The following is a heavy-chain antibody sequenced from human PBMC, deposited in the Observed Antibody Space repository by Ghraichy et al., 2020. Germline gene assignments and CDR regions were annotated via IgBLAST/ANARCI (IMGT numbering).Heavy chain of an antibody. CDR2: VHYNGRT. Sequence: GSLRLSCTVSGDSINNDYWSWLRQPPGKGLEWIAYVHYNGRTNYNPSLKSRATILLDTSKTQFSLTLSSVTAADTAVYYCARGAGWYNPWGQGTLVTVSS. D-gene: IGHD6-19*01. V-gene: IGHV4-59*01. CDR1: GDSINNDY. J-gene: IGHJ5*02. CDR3: ARGAGWYNP.